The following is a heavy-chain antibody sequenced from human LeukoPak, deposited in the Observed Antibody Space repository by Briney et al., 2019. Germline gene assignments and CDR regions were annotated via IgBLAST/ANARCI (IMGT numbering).Heavy chain of an antibody. CDR3: AKIGDYDFWSGYYRPQTDAFDI. V-gene: IGHV3-33*06. J-gene: IGHJ3*02. CDR1: GFTFSSYG. Sequence: PGRSLRLSCAASGFTFSSYGMHWVRQAPGKGLEWVAVIWYDGSNKYYADSVKGRLTISRDNSKNTLYLQMNSLRAEDTAVYYCAKIGDYDFWSGYYRPQTDAFDIWGQGTMVTVSS. CDR2: IWYDGSNK. D-gene: IGHD3-3*01.